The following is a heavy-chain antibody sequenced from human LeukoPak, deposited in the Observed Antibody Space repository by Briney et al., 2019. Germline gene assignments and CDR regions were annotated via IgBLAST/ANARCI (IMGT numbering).Heavy chain of an antibody. J-gene: IGHJ4*02. V-gene: IGHV1-69*05. CDR3: ARDGTVGMYFDY. CDR2: IIPIFGTA. CDR1: GGTFRSYA. D-gene: IGHD4-23*01. Sequence: SVKVSXKASGGTFRSYAISWVRHAPGQGLEWMGGIIPIFGTANYAQKFQGRVTITTDESTSTAYMELSSLRSEDTAVYYCARDGTVGMYFDYWGQGTLVTVSS.